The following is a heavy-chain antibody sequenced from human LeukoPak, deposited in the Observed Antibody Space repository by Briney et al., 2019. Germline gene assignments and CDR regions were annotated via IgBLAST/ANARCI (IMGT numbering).Heavy chain of an antibody. Sequence: GGSLRLSCAASGFTFSSYWMHWVRQAPGKGLEWVSSISSSSSYIYYADSVKGRFTISRDNAKNSLYLQMNSLRAEDTAVYYCASRYSGYDSAFDIWGQGTMVTVSS. V-gene: IGHV3-21*01. J-gene: IGHJ3*02. CDR1: GFTFSSYW. D-gene: IGHD5-12*01. CDR2: ISSSSSYI. CDR3: ASRYSGYDSAFDI.